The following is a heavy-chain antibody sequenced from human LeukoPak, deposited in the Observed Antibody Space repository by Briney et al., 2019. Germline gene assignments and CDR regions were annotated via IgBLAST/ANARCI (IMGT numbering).Heavy chain of an antibody. V-gene: IGHV1-69*06. D-gene: IGHD3-10*01. Sequence: SVKVSCKASGGTFSSYAISWVRQAPGQGLEWMGGIIPIFGTANYAQKFQGRVTITADKSTSTAYMELSSLRSEDTAVYYCARDVAGGPLNFDYWGQGTLVTVPS. CDR3: ARDVAGGPLNFDY. CDR1: GGTFSSYA. J-gene: IGHJ4*02. CDR2: IIPIFGTA.